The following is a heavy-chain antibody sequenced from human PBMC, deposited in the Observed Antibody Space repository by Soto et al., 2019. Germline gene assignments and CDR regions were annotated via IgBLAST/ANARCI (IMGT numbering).Heavy chain of an antibody. V-gene: IGHV3-23*01. Sequence: TGGSLRLSCAASGFTFSSYAMSWVRQAPGKGLERVSAISGSGGSTYYADSVKGRFTISRDNSKNTLYLQMKSLRAEDTAVFYCAKDELLNWNYVQRFDPWGQGTLVTVSS. CDR3: AKDELLNWNYVQRFDP. D-gene: IGHD1-7*01. CDR1: GFTFSSYA. CDR2: ISGSGGST. J-gene: IGHJ5*02.